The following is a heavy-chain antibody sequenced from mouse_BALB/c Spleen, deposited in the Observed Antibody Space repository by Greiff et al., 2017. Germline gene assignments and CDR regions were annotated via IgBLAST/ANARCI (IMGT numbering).Heavy chain of an antibody. CDR2: ISTYYGDA. CDR1: GYTFTDYA. V-gene: IGHV1S137*01. CDR3: ARSRNYDYDGYAMDY. Sequence: QVQLQQSGAELVRPGVSVKISCKGSGYTFTDYAMHWVKQSHAKSLEWIGVISTYYGDASYNQKFKGKATMTVDKSSSTAYMELARLTSEDSAIYYCARSRNYDYDGYAMDYWGQGTSVTVSS. D-gene: IGHD2-4*01. J-gene: IGHJ4*01.